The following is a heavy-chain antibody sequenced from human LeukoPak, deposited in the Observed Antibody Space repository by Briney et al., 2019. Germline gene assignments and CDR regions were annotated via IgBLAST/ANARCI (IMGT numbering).Heavy chain of an antibody. Sequence: SETLSLTCTDSGGSIRSYYWSWIRQPPRKGLEWIGYIYYSDTTDYNPSLKSRVTISVDTSNNQFSLKVSSVTAADTAVYYCARSSGAYRSFDYWGQGTLVPVSS. CDR1: GGSIRSYY. V-gene: IGHV4-59*01. J-gene: IGHJ4*02. D-gene: IGHD1-26*01. CDR2: IYYSDTT. CDR3: ARSSGAYRSFDY.